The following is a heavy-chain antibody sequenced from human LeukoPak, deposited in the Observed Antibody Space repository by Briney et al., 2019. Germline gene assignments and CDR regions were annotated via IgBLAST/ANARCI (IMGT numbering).Heavy chain of an antibody. CDR3: ARESVRGVTFADY. J-gene: IGHJ4*02. Sequence: PGGSLRLSCAASEFSVGSNYMTWVRQAPGKGLEWVSLIYSGGSTYYADSVKGRFTISRDNSKNTLYLQMNSLRAEDTAVYYCARESVRGVTFADYWGQGTLVTVSS. V-gene: IGHV3-66*01. CDR2: IYSGGST. CDR1: EFSVGSNY. D-gene: IGHD3-10*01.